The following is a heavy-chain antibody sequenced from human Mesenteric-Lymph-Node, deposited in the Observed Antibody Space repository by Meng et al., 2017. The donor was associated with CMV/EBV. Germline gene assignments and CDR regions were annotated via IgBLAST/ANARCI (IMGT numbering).Heavy chain of an antibody. CDR2: IWYDGSNK. CDR3: ARGIPSGYYFDY. Sequence: SCAASGFTVSSYGMHCVRQAPGKGLEWVAVIWYDGSNKYYADSVEGRFTISRDNSKNTLYLQMNSLRAEDTAVYYCARGIPSGYYFDYWGQGTLVTVSS. J-gene: IGHJ4*02. V-gene: IGHV3-33*01. CDR1: GFTVSSYG. D-gene: IGHD3-3*01.